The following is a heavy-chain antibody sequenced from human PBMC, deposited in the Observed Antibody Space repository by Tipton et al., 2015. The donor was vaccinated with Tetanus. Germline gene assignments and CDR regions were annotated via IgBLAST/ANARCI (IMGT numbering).Heavy chain of an antibody. J-gene: IGHJ5*02. CDR3: AKVGGPHNWIDP. V-gene: IGHV3-23*03. CDR1: GFTFSSYA. CDR2: IYSGDST. D-gene: IGHD1-26*01. Sequence: SLRLSCAASGFTFSSYAMTWVRQPPGKGLEWVSIIYSGDSTYYGDSVKGRFTISRDNSKNTLYLQMNSLRAEDTAVYYCAKVGGPHNWIDPWGQGTLVTVSS.